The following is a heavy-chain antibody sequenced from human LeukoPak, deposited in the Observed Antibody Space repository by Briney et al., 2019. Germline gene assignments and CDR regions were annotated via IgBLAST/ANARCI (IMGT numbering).Heavy chain of an antibody. CDR1: GFTFSNYG. CDR2: IGGSGDST. CDR3: ARTWSFDY. Sequence: GGSLRLSCGASGFTFSNYGMSWVRQAPGKGLEWVSAIGGSGDSTNYADSAKGRFTISRDNSKNTLYLQMNSLRVEDTAVYYCARTWSFDYWGQGTLVTVSS. J-gene: IGHJ4*02. V-gene: IGHV3-23*01. D-gene: IGHD1-14*01.